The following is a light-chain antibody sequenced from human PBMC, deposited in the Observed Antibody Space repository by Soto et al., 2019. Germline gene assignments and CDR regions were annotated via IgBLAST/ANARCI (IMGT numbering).Light chain of an antibody. CDR2: GNS. J-gene: IGLJ2*01. CDR1: SSNIGAGYD. Sequence: QAVVTQPPSVSGAPGQRGTISCTGSSSNIGAGYDVHWYQQLPGPAPKLLIYGNSNRPSGVPDRFSGSKSGTSASLAITGLQAEDEADYYCQSYDSSLSGSVFGGGTKLTVL. V-gene: IGLV1-40*01. CDR3: QSYDSSLSGSV.